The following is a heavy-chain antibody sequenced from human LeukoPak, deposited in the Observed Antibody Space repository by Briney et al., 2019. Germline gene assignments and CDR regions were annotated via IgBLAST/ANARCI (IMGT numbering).Heavy chain of an antibody. J-gene: IGHJ4*02. CDR1: GFTFSSYW. Sequence: GGSLRLSCAASGFTFSSYWMHWVRQVPGKGLVWVSRIDNDGSSTLYADSVKGRFTISRDNAKNTVHLQMNSLRAEDTAVYYCTTDVVAPFDYWGQGTLVTASS. D-gene: IGHD2-21*01. CDR2: IDNDGSST. V-gene: IGHV3-74*01. CDR3: TTDVVAPFDY.